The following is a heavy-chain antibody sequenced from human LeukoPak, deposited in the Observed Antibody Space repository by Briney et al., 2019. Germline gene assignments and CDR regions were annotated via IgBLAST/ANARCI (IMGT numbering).Heavy chain of an antibody. CDR3: ARVAVVVPAAIKGIWFDP. V-gene: IGHV1-8*03. Sequence: ASVKVSCKATGYTFTSYDINWVRQATGQGLEWMGWMNPNSGNTGYAQKFQGRVTITRNTSISTAYMELSSLRSEDTAVYCCARVAVVVPAAIKGIWFDPWGQGTLVTVSS. J-gene: IGHJ5*02. CDR1: GYTFTSYD. D-gene: IGHD2-2*02. CDR2: MNPNSGNT.